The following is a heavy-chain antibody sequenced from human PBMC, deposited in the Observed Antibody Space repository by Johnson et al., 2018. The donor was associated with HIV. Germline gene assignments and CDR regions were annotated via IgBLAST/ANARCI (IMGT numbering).Heavy chain of an antibody. V-gene: IGHV3-30*19. CDR2: ISYDGSNK. Sequence: QVQLVESGGGVVQPGGSLRLSCAASGFTFSSYGMHWVRQAPGKGLEWVAVISYDGSNKYYADSVKGRFTISRDNSKNTLYLQMNSLRAEDTAVYYCATVGRTTATAQSAFHMWGQGTLVTVSS. CDR1: GFTFSSYG. D-gene: IGHD1-1*01. CDR3: ATVGRTTATAQSAFHM. J-gene: IGHJ3*02.